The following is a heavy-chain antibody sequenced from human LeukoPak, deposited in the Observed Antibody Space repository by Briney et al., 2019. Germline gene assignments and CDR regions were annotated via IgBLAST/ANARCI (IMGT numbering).Heavy chain of an antibody. V-gene: IGHV1-18*01. Sequence: ASVKVSCKASGYTFTSYGISWVRQAPGQGLEWMGWISAYNGNTNYAQKLQGRVTMTTDASTSTAYMELRSLRSDDTAVYYCARAHGDSPTNWFDPWGQGTLVTVSS. D-gene: IGHD4-17*01. J-gene: IGHJ5*02. CDR1: GYTFTSYG. CDR2: ISAYNGNT. CDR3: ARAHGDSPTNWFDP.